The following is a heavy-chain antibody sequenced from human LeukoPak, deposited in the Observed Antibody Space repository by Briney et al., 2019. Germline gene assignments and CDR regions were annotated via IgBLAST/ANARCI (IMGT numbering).Heavy chain of an antibody. CDR1: GGTFISYA. CDR2: IIHIFGIA. Sequence: EASVTVSFKASGGTFISYAISWVRQAPGQEREGMGWIIHIFGIANYTQKFQGRVTITADKSTSTAYMELSSLRSEDTAVYYCARLYYYDSSGYYYGMDVWGQGTTVTVSS. D-gene: IGHD3-22*01. CDR3: ARLYYYDSSGYYYGMDV. V-gene: IGHV1-69*10. J-gene: IGHJ6*02.